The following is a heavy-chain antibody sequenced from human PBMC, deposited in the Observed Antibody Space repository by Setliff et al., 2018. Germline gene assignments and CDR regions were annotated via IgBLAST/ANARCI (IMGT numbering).Heavy chain of an antibody. D-gene: IGHD5-18*01. CDR1: GESFSNNY. V-gene: IGHV4-34*01. Sequence: SETLSLTCSVYGESFSNNYWTWIRQPPGKGLEWIGEMHQSGRTKFNPSLKSRVTMSVDPSKNHFSLKVTSVTVADTAVYYCAREGPESDSSGYRDVWGQGTTVTVSS. CDR2: MHQSGRT. CDR3: AREGPESDSSGYRDV. J-gene: IGHJ6*02.